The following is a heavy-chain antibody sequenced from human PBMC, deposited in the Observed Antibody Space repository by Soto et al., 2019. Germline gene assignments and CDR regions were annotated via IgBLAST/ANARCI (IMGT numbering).Heavy chain of an antibody. J-gene: IGHJ6*02. Sequence: QVQLVQSGAEVKKPGSSVKVSCKASGGTFSSYAISWVRQAPGQGLEWMGGIIPIFGTANYAQKFQGRVTITGEYSRSRDCMKLSSLRYEGRPVYYGAGVCSGGSCSSPFYYGMDVWGQGTTVTVSS. V-gene: IGHV1-69*01. D-gene: IGHD2-15*01. CDR1: GGTFSSYA. CDR3: AGVCSGGSCSSPFYYGMDV. CDR2: IIPIFGTA.